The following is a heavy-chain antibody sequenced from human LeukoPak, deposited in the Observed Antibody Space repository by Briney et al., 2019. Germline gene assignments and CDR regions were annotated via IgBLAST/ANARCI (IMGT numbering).Heavy chain of an antibody. D-gene: IGHD2-2*01. V-gene: IGHV3-30*02. CDR1: GFTFSSYG. CDR2: IRYDGSNK. J-gene: IGHJ4*02. CDR3: AKDGGYCSSTSCLLPYYFDY. Sequence: GGSLRLSCAASGFTFSSYGMHWVRQAPGKGLEWVAFIRYDGSNKYYADSVEGRFTISRDNSKNTLSLQMNSLRAEDTAVYYCAKDGGYCSSTSCLLPYYFDYWGQGTLVTVSS.